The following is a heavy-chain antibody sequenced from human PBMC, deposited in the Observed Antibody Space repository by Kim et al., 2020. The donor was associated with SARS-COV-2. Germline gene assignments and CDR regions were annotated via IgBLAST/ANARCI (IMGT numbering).Heavy chain of an antibody. CDR1: GFIFSSYW. Sequence: GGSLRLSCAASGFIFSSYWMSWVRQAPGQGLEGVANIKQDGIEKYSVDSVKGRFTISRDNAKRSLYLQMNSLRVEDTAVYYCVSCPDFWPGPSFWGQGTL. J-gene: IGHJ4*02. V-gene: IGHV3-7*01. CDR2: IKQDGIEK. CDR3: VSCPDFWPGPSF. D-gene: IGHD3-3*01.